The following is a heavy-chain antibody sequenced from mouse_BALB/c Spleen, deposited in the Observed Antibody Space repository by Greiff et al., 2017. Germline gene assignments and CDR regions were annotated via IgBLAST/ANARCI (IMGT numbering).Heavy chain of an antibody. D-gene: IGHD3-3*01. V-gene: IGHV6-6*02. CDR3: TRGWDNDY. CDR1: GFTFSNYW. CDR2: IRLKSNYYAT. Sequence: EVQLQESGGGLVQPGGSMKLSCVASGFTFSNYWMNWVRQSPEKGLEWVAEIRLKSNYYATHYAESVKGRLTISRDDSKSSVYLQMNKLRAEDTGSYYCTRGWDNDYWGQGTTLTVSS. J-gene: IGHJ2*01.